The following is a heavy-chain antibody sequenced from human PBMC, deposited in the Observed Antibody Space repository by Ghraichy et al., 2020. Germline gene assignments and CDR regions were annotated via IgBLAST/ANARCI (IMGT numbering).Heavy chain of an antibody. J-gene: IGHJ4*02. V-gene: IGHV4-59*08. CDR1: GGSISSYY. CDR3: ARQGWLQLPFDY. CDR2: IYYSGST. Sequence: SETLSLTCTVSGGSISSYYWSWIRQPPGKGLEWIGYIYYSGSTNYNPSLKSRVTISVDTSKNQFSLKLSSVTAADTAVYYCARQGWLQLPFDYWGQGTLVTVSS. D-gene: IGHD5-24*01.